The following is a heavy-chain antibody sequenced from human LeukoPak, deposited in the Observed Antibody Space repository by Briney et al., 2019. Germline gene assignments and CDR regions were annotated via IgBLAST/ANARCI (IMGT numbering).Heavy chain of an antibody. J-gene: IGHJ3*02. CDR2: IGTAGDT. CDR1: GFTFSSYD. Sequence: GGSLRLSCAASGFTFSSYDKHWVRQATGKGLEWVSAIGTAGDTYYPGSVKGRFTISRENAKNSLYLQMNSLRAGDTAVDYCARGRSRAFDIWGQGTMVTVSS. V-gene: IGHV3-13*01. CDR3: ARGRSRAFDI. D-gene: IGHD3-10*01.